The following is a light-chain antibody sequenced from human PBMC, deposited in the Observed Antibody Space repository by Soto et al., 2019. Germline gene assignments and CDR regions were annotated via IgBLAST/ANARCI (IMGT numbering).Light chain of an antibody. CDR3: QQYGSSPIT. J-gene: IGKJ4*01. Sequence: VLTQSPGTLSLSPGDRATLSCRASQSVTANYLAWYQQKPGQAPRLLIYGASSRATGIPDRFSGSGSGTDFTLTITRLEPEDFAGYFCQQYGSSPITFGGGTKGEIK. V-gene: IGKV3-20*01. CDR2: GAS. CDR1: QSVTANY.